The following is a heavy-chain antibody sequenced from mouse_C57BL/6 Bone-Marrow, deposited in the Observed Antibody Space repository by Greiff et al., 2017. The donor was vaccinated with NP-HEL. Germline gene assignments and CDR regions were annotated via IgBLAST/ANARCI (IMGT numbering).Heavy chain of an antibody. J-gene: IGHJ4*01. CDR1: GYTFTGYW. D-gene: IGHD1-1*01. Sequence: QVQLQQSGAELMKPGASVKLSCKATGYTFTGYWIEWVKQRPGHGLEWLGEILPGSGSTNYHEQFKGKATFTADPSSNTAYMQLSSLTTEDSAIDYCAKSSTVVAPYAMDYWGQGTSVTVSS. CDR3: AKSSTVVAPYAMDY. CDR2: ILPGSGST. V-gene: IGHV1-9*01.